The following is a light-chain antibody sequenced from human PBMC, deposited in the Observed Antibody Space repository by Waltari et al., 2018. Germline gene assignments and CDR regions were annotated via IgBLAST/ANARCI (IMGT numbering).Light chain of an antibody. Sequence: EIVITQSPATLSVSPGERATLPCRASQCISNKLAWYQQKPGQAPRLLIYDASSRATGIPATFSGSGSGTEFTLTISSLQSEDFVVYYCQQYNSWPYTFGQGTKLEIK. J-gene: IGKJ2*01. CDR2: DAS. V-gene: IGKV3-15*01. CDR3: QQYNSWPYT. CDR1: QCISNK.